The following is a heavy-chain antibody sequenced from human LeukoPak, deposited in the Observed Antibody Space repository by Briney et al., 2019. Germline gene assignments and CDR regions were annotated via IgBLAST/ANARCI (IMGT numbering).Heavy chain of an antibody. D-gene: IGHD2-2*01. V-gene: IGHV3-49*03. Sequence: GGSLRLSCTASGFTFGDYAMSWFRQAPGKGLEWVGFIRSKAYGGTTEYAASVKGRFTISRDDSKSIAYLQMNSLKTEDTAVYYCTAEIVVVPAAIPPPDYWGQGTLVTVSS. CDR2: IRSKAYGGTT. CDR3: TAEIVVVPAAIPPPDY. CDR1: GFTFGDYA. J-gene: IGHJ4*02.